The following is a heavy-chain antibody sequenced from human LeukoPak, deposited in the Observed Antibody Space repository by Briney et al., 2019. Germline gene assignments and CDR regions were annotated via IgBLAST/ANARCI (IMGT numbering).Heavy chain of an antibody. CDR3: ARDSTGDPHYYYYGMDV. CDR2: ISSSGSTI. CDR1: GLTFSDYY. J-gene: IGHJ6*02. V-gene: IGHV3-11*01. Sequence: GGSLRLSCAASGLTFSDYYMSWIRQAPGKGLEWVSYISSSGSTIYYADSVKGRFTVSRDNAKNSLYLQMNSLRAEDTAVHYCARDSTGDPHYYYYGMDVWGQGTTVTVSS. D-gene: IGHD4-17*01.